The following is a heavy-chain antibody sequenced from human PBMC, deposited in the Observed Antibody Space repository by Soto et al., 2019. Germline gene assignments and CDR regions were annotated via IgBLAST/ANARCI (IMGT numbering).Heavy chain of an antibody. Sequence: ECLKMSCKASGYIFTNYWIGWVRQMPGKGLEWMGIIYPADSDTRYTPSFQGQVTISADKSISTAYLQWSSLKASDTAMYYCVSFWFDPWGQGTLVTVSS. CDR2: IYPADSDT. CDR1: GYIFTNYW. J-gene: IGHJ5*02. CDR3: VSFWFDP. V-gene: IGHV5-51*01.